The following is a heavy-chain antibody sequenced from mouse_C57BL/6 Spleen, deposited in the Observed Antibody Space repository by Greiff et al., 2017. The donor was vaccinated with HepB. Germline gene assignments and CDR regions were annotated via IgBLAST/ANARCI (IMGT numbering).Heavy chain of an antibody. CDR3: ARDCYGSSYDAMDY. V-gene: IGHV5-4*01. J-gene: IGHJ4*01. CDR2: ISDGGSYT. Sequence: EVKLVDSGGGLVKPGGSLKLSCAASGFTFSSYAMSWVRQTPEKRLEWVATISDGGSYTYYPDNVKGRFTISRDNAKNNLYLQMSHLKSEDTAMYYCARDCYGSSYDAMDYWGQGTSVTVSS. CDR1: GFTFSSYA. D-gene: IGHD1-1*01.